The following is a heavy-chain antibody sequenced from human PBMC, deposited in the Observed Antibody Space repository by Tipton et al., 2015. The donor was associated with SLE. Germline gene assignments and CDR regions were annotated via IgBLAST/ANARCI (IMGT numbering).Heavy chain of an antibody. CDR3: ARLQEAGYNWFDP. CDR2: INHSGRT. CDR1: GGSFSGYY. D-gene: IGHD6-19*01. Sequence: TLSLTCAVYGGSFSGYYWSWIRQPPGKGLEWIGEINHSGRTNYNPSLKSRVTISVDTSKNQFSLKLSSVTAADTAVYYCARLQEAGYNWFDPWGQGTLVTVSS. V-gene: IGHV4-34*01. J-gene: IGHJ5*02.